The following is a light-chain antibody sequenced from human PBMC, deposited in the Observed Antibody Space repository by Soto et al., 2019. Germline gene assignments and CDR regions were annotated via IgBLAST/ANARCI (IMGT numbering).Light chain of an antibody. V-gene: IGLV2-14*03. CDR1: SSDVGGYNY. Sequence: QSVLTQPASVSGSPGQSITISCTGTSSDVGGYNYVSWYQQHPGKAPKLMIYDVSNRPSGVSYRFSGSKSGNTASLTISGLQAEDEAYYYCSSYTSSSTLYVFGTGTKFTVL. J-gene: IGLJ1*01. CDR3: SSYTSSSTLYV. CDR2: DVS.